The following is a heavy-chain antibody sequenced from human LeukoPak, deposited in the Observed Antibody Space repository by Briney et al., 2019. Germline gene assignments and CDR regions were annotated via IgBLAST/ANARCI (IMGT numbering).Heavy chain of an antibody. V-gene: IGHV3-23*01. D-gene: IGHD3-3*01. J-gene: IGHJ5*02. CDR3: AKAAAPIFGVVTWFDP. CDR1: GFTFSSYA. Sequence: PGGSLRLSCAASGFTFSSYAMSWVRQAPGKGLEWVSAISGSGGSTYYADSVKGRFTISRDNSKNTLYLQMNSLRAEDTAVYYCAKAAAPIFGVVTWFDPWGQGTLVTVSS. CDR2: ISGSGGST.